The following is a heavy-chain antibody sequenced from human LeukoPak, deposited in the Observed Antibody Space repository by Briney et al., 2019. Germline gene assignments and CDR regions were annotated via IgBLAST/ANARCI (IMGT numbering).Heavy chain of an antibody. D-gene: IGHD3-22*01. CDR1: GDSISGYY. CDR2: IYYSGTT. Sequence: PSETLSLTCTVSGDSISGYYWSWIRQPPGKGLEWIGFIYYSGTTNYNPSLKSRVAISVDSSKNQFSLKLTSVTAADTAFYYCARGVSYYDSSGYYNEYFQHWGQGTLVTVSS. V-gene: IGHV4-59*01. J-gene: IGHJ1*01. CDR3: ARGVSYYDSSGYYNEYFQH.